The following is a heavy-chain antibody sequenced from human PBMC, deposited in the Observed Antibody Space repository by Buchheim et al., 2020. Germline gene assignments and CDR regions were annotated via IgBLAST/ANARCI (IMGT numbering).Heavy chain of an antibody. CDR2: INPNTGGT. D-gene: IGHD5-24*01. CDR1: GYSFTGYY. Sequence: QVQLVQSGAEVKKPGASVRVSCKASGYSFTGYYLHWVRQAPGQGLEWMGWINPNTGGTKYAQKFQDRVTVTRDTAISTAYMELSSLRSDDTAVYYCMSAQFQGAWGQGTL. CDR3: MSAQFQGA. V-gene: IGHV1-2*02. J-gene: IGHJ5*02.